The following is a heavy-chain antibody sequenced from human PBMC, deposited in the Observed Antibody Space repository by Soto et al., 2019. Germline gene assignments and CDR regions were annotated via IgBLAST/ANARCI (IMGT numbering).Heavy chain of an antibody. J-gene: IGHJ4*02. CDR1: GFTFSSYD. CDR2: IGTAGDT. Sequence: GGSLRLSCAASGFTFSSYDMHWVRQATGKGLEWVSAIGTAGDTYYPGSVKGRFTISRENAKNSLYLQMNSLRAEDTAVYYCAREGRPALGYGSGSYYTAAQNFFDYWGQGTLVTVSS. D-gene: IGHD3-10*01. CDR3: AREGRPALGYGSGSYYTAAQNFFDY. V-gene: IGHV3-13*01.